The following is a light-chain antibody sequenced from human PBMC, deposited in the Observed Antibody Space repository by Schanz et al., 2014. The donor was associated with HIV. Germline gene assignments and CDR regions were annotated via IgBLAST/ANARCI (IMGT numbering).Light chain of an antibody. V-gene: IGLV1-44*01. Sequence: QSVLTQPPSASGTPGQRVTISCSGSRSNVGTNTVNWYQRLPGTAPKLLIYNTYHRPSGVPDRFSGSDSGASASLAISGLQSEDEADFYCATWDDSLNGWVFGGGTKLTVL. CDR3: ATWDDSLNGWV. CDR2: NTY. J-gene: IGLJ3*02. CDR1: RSNVGTNT.